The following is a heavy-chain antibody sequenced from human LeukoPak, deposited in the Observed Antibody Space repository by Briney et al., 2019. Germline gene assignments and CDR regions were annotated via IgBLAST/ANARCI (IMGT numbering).Heavy chain of an antibody. Sequence: GESLKISCKGSGYSFTSYWIGWVRQMPGKGLEWMGIIYPGDSDTRYSPSFQGQVTISADKSISTAYLQWSSLKASDTAMYYCARGIVVVAATGRDDAFDIWGQGTKVTVSS. J-gene: IGHJ3*02. CDR2: IYPGDSDT. D-gene: IGHD2-15*01. CDR1: GYSFTSYW. V-gene: IGHV5-51*01. CDR3: ARGIVVVAATGRDDAFDI.